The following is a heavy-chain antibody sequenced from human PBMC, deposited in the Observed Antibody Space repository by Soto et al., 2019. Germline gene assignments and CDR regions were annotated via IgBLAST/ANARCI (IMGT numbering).Heavy chain of an antibody. V-gene: IGHV1-46*03. J-gene: IGHJ4*02. D-gene: IGHD5-12*01. CDR1: GYTFTSYY. CDR2: INPSGGST. Sequence: QVQLVQSGAEVKKPGASVKVSCKASGYTFTSYYMHWVRQAPGQGLEWMGIINPSGGSTSYAQKLQGRVTMTRDTSTSTVYMALSSLRSEDTAVYYCARRSGYSGYDPDFDYWGQGTLVTVSS. CDR3: ARRSGYSGYDPDFDY.